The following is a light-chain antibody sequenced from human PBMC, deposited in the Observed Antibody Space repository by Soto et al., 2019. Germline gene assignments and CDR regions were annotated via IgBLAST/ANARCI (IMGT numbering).Light chain of an antibody. J-gene: IGKJ1*01. V-gene: IGKV1-6*01. CDR2: AAS. CDR3: LQDHNYPRT. CDR1: QDIKNG. Sequence: AIQMTQSPSSLSASVGDRVTITCRASQDIKNGLGWYQQKPGKAPNVLIYAASTLLSGVPSRFSDAGSGTDFTLTISSLQPEDFATYYCLQDHNYPRTFGQGTRVEIK.